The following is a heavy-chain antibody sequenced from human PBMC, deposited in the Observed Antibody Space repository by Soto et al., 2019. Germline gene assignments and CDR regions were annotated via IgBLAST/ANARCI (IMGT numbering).Heavy chain of an antibody. CDR1: GVTFSSYA. Sequence: EVLLLESGVGLVQPGWSLRHSCAASGVTFSSYAMSSVRQAPGKGLEWVSAISGSGGRTYYADSVKGRFTISRDNSMNTLYLQMNSLRAEDTAVYYCAEDLGYCSSTSCHFARHYYYLYICGKTSTVTFAS. CDR2: ISGSGGRT. D-gene: IGHD2-2*01. J-gene: IGHJ6*03. CDR3: AEDLGYCSSTSCHFARHYYYLYI. V-gene: IGHV3-23*01.